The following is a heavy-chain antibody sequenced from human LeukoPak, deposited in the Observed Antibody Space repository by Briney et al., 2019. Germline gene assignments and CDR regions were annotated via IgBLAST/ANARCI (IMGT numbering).Heavy chain of an antibody. CDR1: GGSFSGYY. Sequence: SETLSLTCAVYGGSFSGYYWSWIRQPPGKGLEWIGSIYYSGSTYYNPSLKSRVTISVDTSKNQFSLKLSSVTAADTAVYYCARYYYDSGAPFAYGGQEPRFTVSS. V-gene: IGHV4-34*01. CDR2: IYYSGST. D-gene: IGHD3-22*01. J-gene: IGHJ4*02. CDR3: ARYYYDSGAPFAY.